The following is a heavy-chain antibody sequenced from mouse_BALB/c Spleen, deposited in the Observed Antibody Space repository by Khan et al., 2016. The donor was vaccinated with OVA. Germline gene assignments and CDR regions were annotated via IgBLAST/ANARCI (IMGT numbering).Heavy chain of an antibody. V-gene: IGHV5-9-3*01. Sequence: EVELVESGGGLVKTGGSLKLSCSASGFTFSSYAMSWVRQTPEKRLELVATISSGGHYTFYTDSEKGRFTISRDNARNTLYLQMSSRRSEDSAMYYCARSWVDYHGMVYLGQKTSVTVSS. CDR3: ARSWVDYHGMVY. CDR1: GFTFSSYA. J-gene: IGHJ4*01. CDR2: ISSGGHYT. D-gene: IGHD2-13*01.